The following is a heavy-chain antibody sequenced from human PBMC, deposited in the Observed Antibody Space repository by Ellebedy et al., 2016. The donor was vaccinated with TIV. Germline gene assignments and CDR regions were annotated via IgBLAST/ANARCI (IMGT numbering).Heavy chain of an antibody. CDR2: INPSGGST. CDR1: GYTFTSYY. J-gene: IGHJ4*02. CDR3: ARALLPFNAGSPYSDY. V-gene: IGHV1-46*01. Sequence: ASVKVSCKASGYTFTSYYMHWVRQAPGQGLEWMGIINPSGGSTSYAQKFQGRVTMTRDTSTSTVYMELSSLRSEDTAVYYCARALLPFNAGSPYSDYWGQGTLVTVSS. D-gene: IGHD2-15*01.